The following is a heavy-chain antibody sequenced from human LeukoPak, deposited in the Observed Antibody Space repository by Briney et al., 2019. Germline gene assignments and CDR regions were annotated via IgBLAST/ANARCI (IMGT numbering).Heavy chain of an antibody. D-gene: IGHD3-16*01. V-gene: IGHV3-7*01. Sequence: GSLRLSCAASGFTFSSYGMHWVRQAPGKGLEWVANIKEDGSGKYYVDSVKGRFTISRDNAKNSLYLQMNSLRAEDTAMYYCARHIPRGNNYFDYWGQGTLVTVSS. CDR3: ARHIPRGNNYFDY. J-gene: IGHJ4*02. CDR1: GFTFSSYG. CDR2: IKEDGSGK.